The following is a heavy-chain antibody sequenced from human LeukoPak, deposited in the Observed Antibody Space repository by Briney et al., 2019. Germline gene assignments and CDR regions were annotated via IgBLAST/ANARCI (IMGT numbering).Heavy chain of an antibody. CDR3: ARVRRDGYYFDS. CDR2: ISSDSTYT. V-gene: IGHV3-21*01. J-gene: IGHJ4*02. CDR1: GLTVITFK. Sequence: AGGSLRLSCAVSGLTVITFKMNWVSPAPGQGLEWVSSISSDSTYTSYADSVKGRFTISGDNAKNSMYLQMDSLRAEDTAVYYCARVRRDGYYFDSWGQGTLVTVSS. D-gene: IGHD5-24*01.